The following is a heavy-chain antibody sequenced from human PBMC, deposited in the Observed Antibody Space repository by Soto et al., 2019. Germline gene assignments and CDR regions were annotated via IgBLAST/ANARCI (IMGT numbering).Heavy chain of an antibody. CDR1: GFTFSSYA. V-gene: IGHV3-30-3*01. CDR3: ARDQGDYDYCDY. D-gene: IGHD3-16*01. J-gene: IGHJ4*02. CDR2: ISYDGSNK. Sequence: GGSLRLSCAASGFTFSSYAMHCVRPALGKGLERVAVISYDGSNKYYADSVKGRFTISRDNSKNTLYLQMNSLRAEDTAVYYCARDQGDYDYCDYWGQGTLVTVSS.